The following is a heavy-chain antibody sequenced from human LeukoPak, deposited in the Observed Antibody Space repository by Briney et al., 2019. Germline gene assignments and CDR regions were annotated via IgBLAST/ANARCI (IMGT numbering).Heavy chain of an antibody. CDR3: TCDLDRTDGL. J-gene: IGHJ3*01. Sequence: GGSLRLSCAASGFTFSSFGMHWVRQAPGKGLEWVAVISFDGNNKYYADSVKGRFTISRDNAKNSLYLQMNSLRAEDTAVYYCTCDLDRTDGLWGQGTMVTVSS. D-gene: IGHD2-8*01. V-gene: IGHV3-30*03. CDR2: ISFDGNNK. CDR1: GFTFSSFG.